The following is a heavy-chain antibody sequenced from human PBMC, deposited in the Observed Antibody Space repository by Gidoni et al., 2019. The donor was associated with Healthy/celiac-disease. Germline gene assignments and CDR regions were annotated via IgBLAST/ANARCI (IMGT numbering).Heavy chain of an antibody. CDR1: GGSFSGYY. V-gene: IGHV4-34*01. J-gene: IGHJ6*02. CDR3: ARAENIVVVVAAHRRYGMDV. Sequence: QVQLQQWGAGLLKPSETLSLTCAVYGGSFSGYYWSWIRQPPGKGLEWIGEINHSGSTNYNPSLKSRVTISVDTSKNQFSLKLSSVTAADTAVYYCARAENIVVVVAAHRRYGMDVWGQGTTVTVSS. CDR2: INHSGST. D-gene: IGHD2-15*01.